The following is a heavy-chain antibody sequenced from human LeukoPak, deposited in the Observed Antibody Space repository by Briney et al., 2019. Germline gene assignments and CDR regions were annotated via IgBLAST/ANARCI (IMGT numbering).Heavy chain of an antibody. CDR1: GFTFSSYA. V-gene: IGHV3-23*01. J-gene: IGHJ4*02. CDR2: ITYSGYT. CDR3: AKVWQQLVSGPFDY. Sequence: GGSLRLSCAASGFTFSSYAMTWVRQAPGKGLEWVSTITYSGYTYYADSVKGRFTISRDNSNNKVFLQMSSLRVEDTAVYYCAKVWQQLVSGPFDYWGQGTLVTVSS. D-gene: IGHD6-13*01.